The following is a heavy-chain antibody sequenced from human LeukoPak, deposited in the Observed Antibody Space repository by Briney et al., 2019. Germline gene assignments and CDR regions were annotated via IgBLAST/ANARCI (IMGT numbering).Heavy chain of an antibody. CDR1: GGSFSGYY. D-gene: IGHD4-17*01. J-gene: IGHJ4*02. CDR2: INHSGST. CDR3: ARRRDYGDYYFDY. V-gene: IGHV4-34*01. Sequence: SETLSLTCAVYGGSFSGYYWSWIRQPPGKGLEWIGEINHSGSTNYNSSLKSRVTISVDTSKNQFSLKLSSVIAADTAVYYCARRRDYGDYYFDYWGQGTLVTVSS.